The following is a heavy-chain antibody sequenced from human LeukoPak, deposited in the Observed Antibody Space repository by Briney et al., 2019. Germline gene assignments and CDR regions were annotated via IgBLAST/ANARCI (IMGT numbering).Heavy chain of an antibody. V-gene: IGHV4-59*12. J-gene: IGHJ5*02. CDR2: IYYSGST. D-gene: IGHD5-18*01. Sequence: PSETLSLTCTVSGGSISSYYWSWIRQPPGKGLEWIGYIYYSGSTYYNPSLKSRVTISVDTSKNQFSLKLSSVTAADTAVYYCARSPTLYSYGRADNWFDPWGQGTLVTVSS. CDR3: ARSPTLYSYGRADNWFDP. CDR1: GGSISSYY.